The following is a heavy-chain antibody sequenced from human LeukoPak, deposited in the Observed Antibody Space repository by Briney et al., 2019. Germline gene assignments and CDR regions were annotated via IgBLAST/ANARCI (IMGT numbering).Heavy chain of an antibody. Sequence: KVSCKASGYTFTSYGIGWVRQMPGKGLEWMGIIYPGDSDTRYSPSFQGQVTISADKSISTAYLQWSSLKASDTAMYYCARHSTGIQKFDYWGQGTLVTVSS. CDR1: GYTFTSYG. CDR2: IYPGDSDT. J-gene: IGHJ4*02. CDR3: ARHSTGIQKFDY. D-gene: IGHD5-18*01. V-gene: IGHV5-51*01.